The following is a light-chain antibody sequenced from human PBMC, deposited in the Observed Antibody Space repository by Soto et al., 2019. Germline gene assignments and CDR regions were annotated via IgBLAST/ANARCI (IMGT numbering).Light chain of an antibody. CDR2: GAS. CDR1: QSVSSN. CDR3: HQYNNWPQT. J-gene: IGKJ1*01. Sequence: EIVMTQSPATLSVSPGEGATLSCRASQSVSSNLAWYQQKAGQAPRLLICGASTRVTGIPARFSGSGSGTEFTLTISSLQSEDFAVYYCHQYNNWPQTFGQGTKVEIK. V-gene: IGKV3-15*01.